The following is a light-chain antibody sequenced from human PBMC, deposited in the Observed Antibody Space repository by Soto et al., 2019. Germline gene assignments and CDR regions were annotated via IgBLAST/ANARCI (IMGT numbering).Light chain of an antibody. CDR3: ATWDDSLSGYVV. J-gene: IGLJ2*01. CDR2: RNN. V-gene: IGLV1-47*01. CDR1: SSNIGSNY. Sequence: HSVLTQPPSASGTPGQRVTISCSGSSSNIGSNYVFWYQQLPGTAPKVLMYRNNQRPSGVPDRFSGSKSGTSASLAISGLRSEDEADYYCATWDDSLSGYVVFGGGTKLTVL.